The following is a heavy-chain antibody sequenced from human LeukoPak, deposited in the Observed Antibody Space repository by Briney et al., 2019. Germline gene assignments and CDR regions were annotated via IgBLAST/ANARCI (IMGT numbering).Heavy chain of an antibody. CDR2: TSAYNGNT. D-gene: IGHD2-2*01. CDR3: ARGCSSTSCYWSDY. Sequence: GASVKVSCKASGYTFTSYGISWVRQAPGQGLEWMGWTSAYNGNTNYAQKLQGRVTMTTDTSTSTAYMELRSLRSDDTAVYYCARGCSSTSCYWSDYWGQGTLVTVSS. V-gene: IGHV1-18*01. CDR1: GYTFTSYG. J-gene: IGHJ4*02.